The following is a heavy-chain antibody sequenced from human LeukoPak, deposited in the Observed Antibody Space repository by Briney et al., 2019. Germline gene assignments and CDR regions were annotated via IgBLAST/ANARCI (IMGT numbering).Heavy chain of an antibody. J-gene: IGHJ4*02. CDR2: INHSGST. CDR1: GGSFSGYY. CDR3: ARCGYDSSSLHYFDY. Sequence: PSETLSLTCAVYGGSFSGYYWSWIRQPPGKGLEWIGEINHSGSTNYNPSLKSRVTISVDTSKNQFSLKLSSVTAADTAVYYCARCGYDSSSLHYFDYWGQGTLVTVSS. D-gene: IGHD3-22*01. V-gene: IGHV4-34*01.